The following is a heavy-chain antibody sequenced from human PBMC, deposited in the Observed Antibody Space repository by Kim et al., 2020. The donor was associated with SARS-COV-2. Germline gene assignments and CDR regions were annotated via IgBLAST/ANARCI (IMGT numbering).Heavy chain of an antibody. CDR1: GFTVSSNY. V-gene: IGHV3-53*01. CDR2: IYSGGST. D-gene: IGHD3-22*01. Sequence: GGSLRLSCAASGFTVSSNYMSWVRQAPGKGLEWVSVIYSGGSTYYADSVKGRFTISRDNSKNTLYLQMNSLRAEDTAVYYCASRGYYYDSSGYHDFDYWGQGTLVTVSS. CDR3: ASRGYYYDSSGYHDFDY. J-gene: IGHJ4*02.